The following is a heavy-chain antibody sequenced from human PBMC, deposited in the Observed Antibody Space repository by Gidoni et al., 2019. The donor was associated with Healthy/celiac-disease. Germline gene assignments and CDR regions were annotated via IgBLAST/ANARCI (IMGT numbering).Heavy chain of an antibody. CDR1: GFTFSSYA. CDR3: AKKPRPHHAEYFQH. CDR2: ISGSGGST. Sequence: EVQLLESGGGLVQPGGSLRLSCAASGFTFSSYAMTWVRQVPGKGLEWVSAISGSGGSTYYADSVKGRFTISRDNSKNTLYLQMNSLRAEDTAVYYCAKKPRPHHAEYFQHWGQGTLVTVSS. V-gene: IGHV3-23*01. J-gene: IGHJ1*01.